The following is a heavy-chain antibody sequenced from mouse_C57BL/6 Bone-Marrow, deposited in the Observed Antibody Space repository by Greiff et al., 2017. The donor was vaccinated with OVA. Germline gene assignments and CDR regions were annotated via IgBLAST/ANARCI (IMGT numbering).Heavy chain of an antibody. V-gene: IGHV2-2*01. Sequence: QVQLQQSGPGLVQPSQSLSITCTVSGFSLTSYGVHWVRQSPGKGLEWLGVIWSGGSTDYNAAFISRLSISKDNSKSQVFFKMNRLQADDTAIYYGASHYYGSSYGDFDVWGTGTTVTVSS. CDR1: GFSLTSYG. J-gene: IGHJ1*03. CDR3: ASHYYGSSYGDFDV. CDR2: IWSGGST. D-gene: IGHD1-1*01.